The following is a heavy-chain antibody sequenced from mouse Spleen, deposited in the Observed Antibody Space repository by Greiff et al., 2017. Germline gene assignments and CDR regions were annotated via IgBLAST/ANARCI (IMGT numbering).Heavy chain of an antibody. Sequence: VKVVESGAELARPGASVKLSCKASGYTFTSYGISWVKQRTGQGLEWIGEIYPRSGNTYYNEKFKGKATLTADKSSSTAYMELRSLTSEDSAVYFCARRDSSGYDAMDYWGQGTSVTVSS. D-gene: IGHD3-2*01. V-gene: IGHV1-81*01. CDR2: IYPRSGNT. CDR3: ARRDSSGYDAMDY. J-gene: IGHJ4*01. CDR1: GYTFTSYG.